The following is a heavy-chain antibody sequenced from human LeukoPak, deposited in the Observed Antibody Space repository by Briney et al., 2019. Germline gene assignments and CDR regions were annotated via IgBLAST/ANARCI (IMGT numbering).Heavy chain of an antibody. V-gene: IGHV6-1*01. D-gene: IGHD7-27*01. J-gene: IGHJ5*02. CDR1: GDSVPSNSAA. CDR3: AGGWGPPNWFDP. CDR2: TYYRSKWYN. Sequence: SQTLSLTCAISGDSVPSNSAAWNWIRQSPSRGLEWLGRTYYRSKWYNDYAVSVKSRITINPDTSKNQFSLQLNSVTPEDTAVYYCAGGWGPPNWFDPWGQGTLVTVSS.